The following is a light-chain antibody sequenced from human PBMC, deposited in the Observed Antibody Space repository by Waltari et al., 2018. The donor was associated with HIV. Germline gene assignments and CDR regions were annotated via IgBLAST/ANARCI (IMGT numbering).Light chain of an antibody. V-gene: IGLV1-40*01. CDR3: QSWDDSLSGYV. CDR2: GIH. J-gene: IGLJ1*01. CDR1: KSNIGAGYA. Sequence: QTVLTQPTSLSGAPGQRVTISCTRSKSNIGAGYAVNWYQQVPETAPKLLICGIHNRPSGVPERFSGAKSYTSASLAFSGLQAEDEADYYCQSWDDSLSGYVFGTGSKVTVL.